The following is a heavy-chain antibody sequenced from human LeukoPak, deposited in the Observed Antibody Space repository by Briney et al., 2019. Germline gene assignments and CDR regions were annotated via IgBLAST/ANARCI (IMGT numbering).Heavy chain of an antibody. Sequence: GGSLRLSCAASGFIFSNYVMHWVRQAPGKGPEWMTTISYDGRNKYYADSVKGRFTISRDNAKKSLYLQMNSLRAEDTAVYYCARDFGRVVVTATVDYWGQGTLVTVSS. J-gene: IGHJ4*02. V-gene: IGHV3-30*04. D-gene: IGHD2-21*02. CDR3: ARDFGRVVVTATVDY. CDR2: ISYDGRNK. CDR1: GFIFSNYV.